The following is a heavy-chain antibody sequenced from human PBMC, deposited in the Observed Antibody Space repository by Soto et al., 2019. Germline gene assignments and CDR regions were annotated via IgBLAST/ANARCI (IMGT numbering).Heavy chain of an antibody. CDR3: AREGRGYCSGGSGHRAFDI. Sequence: GGSLRLSCAASGFTFSSYAMSWVRQAPGKGLEWVSAISGSGGSTYYADSVKGRFTISRDNSKNTLYLQMNSLRAEDTAVYYCAREGRGYCSGGSGHRAFDIWGQGTMVTVSS. J-gene: IGHJ3*02. CDR1: GFTFSSYA. CDR2: ISGSGGST. V-gene: IGHV3-23*01. D-gene: IGHD2-15*01.